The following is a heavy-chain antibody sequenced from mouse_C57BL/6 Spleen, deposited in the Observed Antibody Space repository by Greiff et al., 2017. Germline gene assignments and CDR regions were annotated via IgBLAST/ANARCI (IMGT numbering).Heavy chain of an antibody. J-gene: IGHJ2*01. V-gene: IGHV1-52*01. CDR2: IDPSDSET. CDR3: ARLATVYYFDW. Sequence: QVHVKQPGAELVRPGSSVKLSCKASGYTFTSYWMHWVKQRPIQGLEWIGNIDPSDSETHYNQKFKDKATLTVDKSTSTAYMQFSSLTSEDSAVYYCARLATVYYFDWWGQGTTLTVSS. CDR1: GYTFTSYW. D-gene: IGHD1-1*01.